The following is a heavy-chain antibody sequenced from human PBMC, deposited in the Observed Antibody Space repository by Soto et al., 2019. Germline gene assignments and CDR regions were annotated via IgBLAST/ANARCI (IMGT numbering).Heavy chain of an antibody. V-gene: IGHV4-34*01. CDR2: INHSGST. J-gene: IGHJ6*02. Sequence: SETLSLTCAVYGGSFSGYYWSWIRQPPGKGLEWIGEINHSGSTNYNPSLKSRVTISVDTSKNQFSLKLSSVTAADTAVYYCARGPIAARPYYYYGMDVWGQGTTVTVSS. CDR1: GGSFSGYY. CDR3: ARGPIAARPYYYYGMDV. D-gene: IGHD6-6*01.